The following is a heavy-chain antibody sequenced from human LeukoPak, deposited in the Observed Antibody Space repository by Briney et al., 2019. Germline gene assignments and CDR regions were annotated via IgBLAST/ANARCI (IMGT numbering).Heavy chain of an antibody. CDR2: ISWNSGSI. CDR3: AKDGIAVAGKTVYYFDY. CDR1: GFTFDDYA. V-gene: IGHV3-9*01. D-gene: IGHD6-19*01. J-gene: IGHJ4*02. Sequence: GGSLRLSCAASGFTFDDYAMHWVRQAPGKGLEWVSGISWNSGSIGYADSVKGRFTISRDNAKNSLYLQMNSLRAEDTALYYCAKDGIAVAGKTVYYFDYWGQGTLVTVSS.